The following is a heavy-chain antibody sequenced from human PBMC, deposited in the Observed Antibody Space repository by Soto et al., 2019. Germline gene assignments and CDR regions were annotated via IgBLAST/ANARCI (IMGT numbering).Heavy chain of an antibody. CDR1: GFTFSSYA. D-gene: IGHD3-9*01. J-gene: IGHJ4*02. CDR3: AKPTDYDILTGYSKPGYFDY. V-gene: IGHV3-23*01. Sequence: SLRLSCAASGFTFSSYAMSWVRQAPGKGLEWVSAISGSGGSTYYADSVKGRFTISRDNSKNTLYLQMNSLRAEDTAVYYCAKPTDYDILTGYSKPGYFDYWGQGTLVTVSS. CDR2: ISGSGGST.